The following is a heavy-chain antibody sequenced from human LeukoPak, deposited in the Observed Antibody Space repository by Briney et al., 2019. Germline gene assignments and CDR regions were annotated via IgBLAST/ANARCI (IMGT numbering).Heavy chain of an antibody. V-gene: IGHV3-33*08. CDR2: IWYDGSNK. D-gene: IGHD7-27*01. Sequence: GGSLRLSCAASGFIFSSYGMNWVRQAPGKGLEWVAVIWYDGSNKYYADSVKGRFTISRDNSKNTLYLQMNSLRAEDTAVYYCARARNWGSGDYFDYWGQGTLVTVSS. CDR1: GFIFSSYG. J-gene: IGHJ4*02. CDR3: ARARNWGSGDYFDY.